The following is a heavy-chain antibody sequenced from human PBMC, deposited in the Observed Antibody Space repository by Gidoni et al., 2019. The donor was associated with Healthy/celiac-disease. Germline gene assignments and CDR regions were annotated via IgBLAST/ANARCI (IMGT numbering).Heavy chain of an antibody. J-gene: IGHJ4*02. CDR1: GGSFSRSSYY. CDR3: AVPRWDTYFDY. D-gene: IGHD5-18*01. V-gene: IGHV4-39*01. Sequence: QLQLQESGPGLVKPSATLSLTCTVSGGSFSRSSYYWGWIRQPPGKGLEWIWSIYYSGSNYYNPSLKSRVTISVDTSKNQFSLKLSSVTAADTAVYDCAVPRWDTYFDYWGQGTLVTVSS. CDR2: IYYSGSN.